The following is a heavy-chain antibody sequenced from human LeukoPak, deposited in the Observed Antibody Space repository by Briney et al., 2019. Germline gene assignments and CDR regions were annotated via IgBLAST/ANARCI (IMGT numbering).Heavy chain of an antibody. CDR1: GGSISSSSYY. V-gene: IGHV4-39*01. CDR3: ARGLDYYGSGSYLVFDY. CDR2: IYYSGST. Sequence: PSETLSLTCTVSGGSISSSSYYWGWIRQPPGKGLEWIGSIYYSGSTYYNPSLKSRVTISVDTSKNQFSLKLSSVTAADTAVYYCARGLDYYGSGSYLVFDYWGQGTLVTVSS. J-gene: IGHJ4*02. D-gene: IGHD3-10*01.